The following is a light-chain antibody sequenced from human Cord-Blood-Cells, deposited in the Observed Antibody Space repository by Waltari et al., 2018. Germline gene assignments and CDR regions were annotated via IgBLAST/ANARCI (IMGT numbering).Light chain of an antibody. J-gene: IGLJ3*02. CDR1: VLANKY. Sequence: SYELTQPSSVSVSPGQTARITCPGDVLANKYARWFQQKPGQAPVLVISKDSERPPGIPERFSGSSSGTTVTLTISGAQVEDEADYYCYSAADNNWVFGGGTKLTVL. CDR3: YSAADNNWV. V-gene: IGLV3-27*01. CDR2: KDS.